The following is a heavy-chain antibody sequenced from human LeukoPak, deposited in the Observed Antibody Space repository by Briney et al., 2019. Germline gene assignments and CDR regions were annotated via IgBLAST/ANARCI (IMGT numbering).Heavy chain of an antibody. J-gene: IGHJ4*02. D-gene: IGHD3-3*01. V-gene: IGHV3-23*01. Sequence: GGSLRLSCAASGFTFSSYALSWVRQAPGKGLEWVSTIRGNGDSTYYADSVKGRFTISRDNSKNTLYVQMNSLRAEDTAVYYCARDSALWKGRGYFDYWGQGTLVTVSS. CDR1: GFTFSSYA. CDR3: ARDSALWKGRGYFDY. CDR2: IRGNGDST.